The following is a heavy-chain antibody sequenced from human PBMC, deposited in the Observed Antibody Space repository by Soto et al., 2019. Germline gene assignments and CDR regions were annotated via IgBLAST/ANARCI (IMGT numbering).Heavy chain of an antibody. J-gene: IGHJ4*02. Sequence: QVPLVQSGAEVKKPGASVKVSCKASGYTFTSYGISWVRQAPGQGLEWMGWINTYDGNTKYAQKLQGRVSMTTDTYTSTAYMELRSLRSDDTAVYYCAREIDSSGPHAGLWGQGTLVTVSS. CDR3: AREIDSSGPHAGL. CDR2: INTYDGNT. CDR1: GYTFTSYG. D-gene: IGHD3-22*01. V-gene: IGHV1-18*01.